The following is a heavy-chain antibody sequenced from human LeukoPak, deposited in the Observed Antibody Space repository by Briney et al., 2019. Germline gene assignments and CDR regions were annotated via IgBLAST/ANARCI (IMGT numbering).Heavy chain of an antibody. Sequence: PGGSLRLSCAASGFTFSSYAMSWVRQAPGKGLEWVSAISGSGGSTYYADSVKGRFTISRDNSKNTLYLQMNSLRAEDTAVYYCAKQHRRFGELFLHFDYWGQGTLVTVSS. D-gene: IGHD3-10*01. J-gene: IGHJ4*02. CDR3: AKQHRRFGELFLHFDY. CDR1: GFTFSSYA. CDR2: ISGSGGST. V-gene: IGHV3-23*01.